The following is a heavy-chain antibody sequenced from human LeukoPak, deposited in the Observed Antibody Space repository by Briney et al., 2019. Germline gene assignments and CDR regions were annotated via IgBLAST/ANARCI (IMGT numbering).Heavy chain of an antibody. J-gene: IGHJ4*02. CDR2: IYHSGST. Sequence: PSQTLSLTCTVSGGSISIGGYYWSWIRQPPGQGLEWIGYIYHSGSTYYNPSLKSRVTISVDRSKNQFSLKLSSVTAADTAVYYCARGLLLTMVQGVIITPVYYFDYWGQGTLVTVSS. CDR1: GGSISIGGYY. CDR3: ARGLLLTMVQGVIITPVYYFDY. V-gene: IGHV4-30-2*01. D-gene: IGHD3-10*01.